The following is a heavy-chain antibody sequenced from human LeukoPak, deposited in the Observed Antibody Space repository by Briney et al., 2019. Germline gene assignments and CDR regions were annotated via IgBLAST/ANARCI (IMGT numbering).Heavy chain of an antibody. J-gene: IGHJ5*02. CDR3: TRVNLRGSQYNWFDP. CDR2: ITPIIDSA. D-gene: IGHD1-26*01. Sequence: SVKVSCKASGGTFSSYAISWVRQAPGQGLEWMGKITPIIDSAKYSQKFRDRLTITGDSSTGTAYMELSSLTPEDTALYYCTRVNLRGSQYNWFDPWGQGTLVIVSS. V-gene: IGHV1-69*11. CDR1: GGTFSSYA.